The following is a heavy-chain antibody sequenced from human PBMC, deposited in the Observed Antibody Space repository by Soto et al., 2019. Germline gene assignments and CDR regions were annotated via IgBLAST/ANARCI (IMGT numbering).Heavy chain of an antibody. CDR1: GYTFTGYY. CDR3: ARGGTGVTMVRGVMVYGMDV. Sequence: ASVKVSCKASGYTFTGYYMHWVRQAPGQGLEWMGWINPNSGGTNYAQKFQGGVTMTRDTSISTAYMELSRLRSDDTAVYYCARGGTGVTMVRGVMVYGMDVWGQGTTVTVSS. CDR2: INPNSGGT. J-gene: IGHJ6*02. D-gene: IGHD3-10*01. V-gene: IGHV1-2*02.